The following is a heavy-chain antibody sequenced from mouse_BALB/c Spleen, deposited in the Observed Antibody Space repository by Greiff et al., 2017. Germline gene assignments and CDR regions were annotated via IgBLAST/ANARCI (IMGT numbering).Heavy chain of an antibody. CDR3: ARDARQLGLLYYAMDY. CDR1: GFTFSSYG. Sequence: DVQLVESGGGLVQPGGSLKLSCAASGFTFSSYGMSWVRQTPDKRLELVATINSNGGSTYYPDSVKGRFTISRDNAKNTLYLQMSSLKSEDTAMYYCARDARQLGLLYYAMDYWGQGTSVTVSS. V-gene: IGHV5-6-3*01. D-gene: IGHD3-2*01. J-gene: IGHJ4*01. CDR2: INSNGGST.